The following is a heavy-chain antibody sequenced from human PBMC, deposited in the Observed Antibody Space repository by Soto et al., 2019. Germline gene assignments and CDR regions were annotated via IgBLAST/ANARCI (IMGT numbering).Heavy chain of an antibody. V-gene: IGHV5-51*01. D-gene: IGHD5-12*01. CDR1: GYSFVSYW. CDR2: IYPGDSDT. CDR3: ARTDGYEIEY. J-gene: IGHJ4*02. Sequence: GESLKISCKGCGYSFVSYWIGWVRQMPGKGLERMGMIYPGDSDTRYSPSFQGQVTISADKSITTVYLQWSSLKASDTAMYYRARTDGYEIEYWGQGTLVTVSS.